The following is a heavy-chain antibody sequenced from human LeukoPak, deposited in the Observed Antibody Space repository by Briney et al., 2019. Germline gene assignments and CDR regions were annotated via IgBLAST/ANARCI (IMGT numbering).Heavy chain of an antibody. J-gene: IGHJ5*02. CDR3: ARRTGEYWFDP. Sequence: ASVKVSRKASGYTFTGYYMHWVRQAPGQGLEWVGWINPNSGGTNYAQKFQGRVTMTRDTSISTAYMELSRLRSDDTAVYYCARRTGEYWFDPWGQGTLVTVSS. CDR2: INPNSGGT. V-gene: IGHV1-2*02. CDR1: GYTFTGYY.